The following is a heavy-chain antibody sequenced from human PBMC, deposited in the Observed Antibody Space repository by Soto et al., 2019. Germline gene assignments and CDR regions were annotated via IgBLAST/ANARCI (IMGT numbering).Heavy chain of an antibody. CDR2: INHSGST. CDR1: GSSQIDYY. Sequence: GSSQIDYYWSWIRQPPGKGLEWIGEINHSGSTDCNPSLKSRVTISVDTSTNQLSLMLNSVTAADTAVYYCAIGVNWFDPWCPGTLVTVSS. J-gene: IGHJ5*02. V-gene: IGHV4-34*01. CDR3: AIGVNWFDP.